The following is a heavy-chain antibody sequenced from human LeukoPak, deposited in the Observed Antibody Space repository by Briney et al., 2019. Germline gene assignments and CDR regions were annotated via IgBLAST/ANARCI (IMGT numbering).Heavy chain of an antibody. J-gene: IGHJ6*02. V-gene: IGHV1-69*04. CDR1: GGTFSNYA. D-gene: IGHD5-24*01. CDR3: ARSNRRDGYNHYYYGMDV. CDR2: IIPILGIA. Sequence: SVKVSCKASGGTFSNYAISWVRQAPGQGLEWMGRIIPILGIANYAQNFQGRVTITADKSTSTAYMELSSLRSEDTAVYCCARSNRRDGYNHYYYGMDVWGQGTTVTVSS.